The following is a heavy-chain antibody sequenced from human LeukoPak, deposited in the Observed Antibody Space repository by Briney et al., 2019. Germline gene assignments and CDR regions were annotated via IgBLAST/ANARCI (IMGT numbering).Heavy chain of an antibody. Sequence: PSETLSLTCTVSGGSISSSSYYWGWIRQPPGKGLEWIGGIYYSGSTYYNPSLKSRVTISVDTSKNQFSLKLSSVTAADTAVYYCARSLVVVAATPFDPWGQGTLVTVSS. D-gene: IGHD2-15*01. J-gene: IGHJ5*02. CDR1: GGSISSSSYY. V-gene: IGHV4-39*01. CDR3: ARSLVVVAATPFDP. CDR2: IYYSGST.